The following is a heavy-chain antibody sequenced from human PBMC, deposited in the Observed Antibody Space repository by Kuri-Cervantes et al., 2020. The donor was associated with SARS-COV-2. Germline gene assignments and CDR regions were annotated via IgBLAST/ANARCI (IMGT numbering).Heavy chain of an antibody. CDR2: INPNSGGT. J-gene: IGHJ3*02. D-gene: IGHD2-8*02. Sequence: ASVKVSCKASGYTFTGYYMHWVRQAPGQGLEWMGWINPNSGGTNYAQKFQGWVTMTRDTSISTAYTELSRLRSDDTAGYYCAGSNPFRGLVVISQGWAFDIWGQGTMVTVSS. CDR1: GYTFTGYY. CDR3: AGSNPFRGLVVISQGWAFDI. V-gene: IGHV1-2*04.